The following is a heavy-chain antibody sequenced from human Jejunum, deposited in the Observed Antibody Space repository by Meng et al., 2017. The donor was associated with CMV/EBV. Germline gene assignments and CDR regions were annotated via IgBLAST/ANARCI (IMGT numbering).Heavy chain of an antibody. CDR1: GFTVRSYE. CDR2: IGNSGTPI. V-gene: IGHV3-48*03. Sequence: AASGFTVRSYEMNWVRQAPGKGLEWVSYIGNSGTPIYYADSAKGRFTISRDNAKNSLYLQMNSLRAEDTAVYYCARDRADGGIDYWGQGTLVTVSS. J-gene: IGHJ4*02. D-gene: IGHD3-16*01. CDR3: ARDRADGGIDY.